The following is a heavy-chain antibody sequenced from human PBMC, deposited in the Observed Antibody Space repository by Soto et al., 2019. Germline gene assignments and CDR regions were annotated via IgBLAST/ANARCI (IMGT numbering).Heavy chain of an antibody. CDR1: GFTFSNAW. J-gene: IGHJ4*02. Sequence: ESGGGLVKPGGSLRLSCAASGFTFSNAWMNWVRQAPGKGLEWVGRIKSKTDGGTTDYAAPVKGRFTISRDDSKNTLYLQTNSLKTEDTAVYYCTTGHYGDHSVFDYWGQGTLVTVSS. CDR3: TTGHYGDHSVFDY. D-gene: IGHD4-17*01. CDR2: IKSKTDGGTT. V-gene: IGHV3-15*07.